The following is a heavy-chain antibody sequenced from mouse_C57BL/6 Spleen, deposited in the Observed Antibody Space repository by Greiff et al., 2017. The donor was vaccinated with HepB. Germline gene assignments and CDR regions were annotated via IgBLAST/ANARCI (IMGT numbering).Heavy chain of an antibody. D-gene: IGHD1-1*01. CDR3: ATDGTTVVEVY. J-gene: IGHJ2*01. CDR2: INPYNGGT. V-gene: IGHV1-19*01. CDR1: GYTFTDYY. Sequence: VQLQQSGPVLVKPGASVKMSCKASGYTFTDYYMNWVKQSHGKSLEWIGVINPYNGGTSYNQKFKGKATLTVDKSSSTAYMELNSLTSEDSAVYYSATDGTTVVEVYWGQVTTLTVSS.